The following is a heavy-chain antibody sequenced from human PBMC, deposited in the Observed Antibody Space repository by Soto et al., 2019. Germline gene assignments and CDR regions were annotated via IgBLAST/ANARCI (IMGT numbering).Heavy chain of an antibody. CDR2: INHSGST. CDR1: GGSFSGYY. Sequence: LSLTCAVYGGSFSGYYWSWIRQPPGKGLEWIGEINHSGSTNYNPSLKSRVTISVDTSKNQFSLKLSSVTAADTAVYYCARGRLLYYGSGKFKLVAYYFDYWGQGTLVTVSS. D-gene: IGHD3-10*01. V-gene: IGHV4-34*01. CDR3: ARGRLLYYGSGKFKLVAYYFDY. J-gene: IGHJ4*02.